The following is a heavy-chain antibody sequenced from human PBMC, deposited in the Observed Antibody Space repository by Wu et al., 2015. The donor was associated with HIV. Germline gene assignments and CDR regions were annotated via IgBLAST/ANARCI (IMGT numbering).Heavy chain of an antibody. J-gene: IGHJ4*02. V-gene: IGHV1-69-2*01. Sequence: EVQLIQSGAEVKKPGATVKISCKVSGYTFTDYYMHWVQQAPGKGLEWVGLVDPEDGETRYAEKFQGRVTITTDTSTHTAYMDLSSLRSEDTAVYYCASGGITGTTILTTWGQGTLVTVSS. D-gene: IGHD1-20*01. CDR3: ASGGITGTTILTT. CDR1: GYTFTDYY. CDR2: VDPEDGET.